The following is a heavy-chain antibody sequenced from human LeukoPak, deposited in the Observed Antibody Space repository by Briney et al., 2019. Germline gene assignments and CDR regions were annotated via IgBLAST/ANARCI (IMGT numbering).Heavy chain of an antibody. Sequence: TSVKVSCKASGGTFSSYAISWVRQAPGQGLEWMGGIIPIFGTANYAQKFQGRVTITADESTSTAYMELSSLRSEDTAVYYCARDQIDYDSSGYAFDIWGQGTMVTVSS. CDR3: ARDQIDYDSSGYAFDI. CDR1: GGTFSSYA. V-gene: IGHV1-69*13. J-gene: IGHJ3*02. D-gene: IGHD3-22*01. CDR2: IIPIFGTA.